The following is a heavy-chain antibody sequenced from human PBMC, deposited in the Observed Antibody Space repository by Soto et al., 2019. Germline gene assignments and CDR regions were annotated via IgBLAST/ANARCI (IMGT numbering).Heavy chain of an antibody. J-gene: IGHJ4*02. CDR3: VTQPLREQLAYFDY. D-gene: IGHD6-6*01. CDR2: ISSNGGST. Sequence: GESLKISCSASGFTFSSYAMHWVRQAPGKGLEYVSAISSNGGSTYYADSVKGRFTISRDNSKNTLYLQMSSLRAEDTAVYYCVTQPLREQLAYFDYWGQGTLVTVSS. CDR1: GFTFSSYA. V-gene: IGHV3-64D*08.